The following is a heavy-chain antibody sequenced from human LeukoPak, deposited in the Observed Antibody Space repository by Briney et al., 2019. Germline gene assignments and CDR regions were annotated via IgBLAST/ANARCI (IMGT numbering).Heavy chain of an antibody. CDR3: ARVPYDYCSGGSCYSGGYFDY. Sequence: GGSLRLSCAASGFTFSSNSMNWVRQAPGKGLEWVSSISSSSSYIYYADSVKGRFTISRDNAKNSLYLQMNSLRAEDTAVYYCARVPYDYCSGGSCYSGGYFDYWGQGTLVTVSS. D-gene: IGHD2-15*01. CDR2: ISSSSSYI. J-gene: IGHJ4*02. V-gene: IGHV3-21*01. CDR1: GFTFSSNS.